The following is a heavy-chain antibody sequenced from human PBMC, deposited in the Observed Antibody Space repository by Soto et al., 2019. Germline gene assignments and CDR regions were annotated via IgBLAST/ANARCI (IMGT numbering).Heavy chain of an antibody. CDR3: ARGPSFFYCSSTSCSSTV. Sequence: SETLSLTCAVSGGSFNAYYWTWIRQPPGKGLEWIGEINHSGTTNYIPSLKSRLTISVDTSKNQFSLKLTSVTAADTAVYYCARGPSFFYCSSTSCSSTVWGQGTTVTVSS. CDR2: INHSGTT. J-gene: IGHJ6*02. D-gene: IGHD2-2*01. V-gene: IGHV4-34*01. CDR1: GGSFNAYY.